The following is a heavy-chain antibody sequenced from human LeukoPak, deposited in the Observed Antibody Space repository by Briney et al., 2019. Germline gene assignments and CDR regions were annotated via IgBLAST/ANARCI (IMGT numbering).Heavy chain of an antibody. J-gene: IGHJ4*02. CDR2: ISWNSGSI. CDR3: AKGTGRYWTFFDS. CDR1: GFTFDDYA. Sequence: PGRSLRLSCAVSGFTFDDYAMHWVRQPPGKGLEWVSGISWNSGSIDYAVSVKGRFTISRDNAKNSLFLQMNSLRPDDTAFYYCAKGTGRYWTFFDSWGQGTLVTVSS. V-gene: IGHV3-9*01. D-gene: IGHD1-26*01.